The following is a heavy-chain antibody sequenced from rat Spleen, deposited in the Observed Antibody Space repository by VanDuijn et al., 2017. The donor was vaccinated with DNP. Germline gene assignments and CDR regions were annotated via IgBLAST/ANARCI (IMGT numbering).Heavy chain of an antibody. CDR1: GFNFNDYW. D-gene: IGHD1-7*01. Sequence: EVKLVESGGGLAQPGRSLKLSCAASGFNFNDYWMGWVRQAPGKGLEWIGEINDDSSTINYIPSLKDRFTISRDNAQSTLFLQMSKLGSEETATYYCARAFYGYNYAMDAWGQGTSVTVSS. CDR2: INDDSSTI. V-gene: IGHV4-2*01. CDR3: ARAFYGYNYAMDA. J-gene: IGHJ4*01.